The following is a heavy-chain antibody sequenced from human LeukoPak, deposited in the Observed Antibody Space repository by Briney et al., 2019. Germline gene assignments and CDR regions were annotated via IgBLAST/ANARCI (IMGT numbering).Heavy chain of an antibody. V-gene: IGHV3-23*01. CDR3: AKDRGYYVDTGTIDF. J-gene: IGHJ4*02. CDR1: GLSFGAHA. CDR2: VGGGGQRT. D-gene: IGHD3-22*01. Sequence: GGSLRLSCAASGLSFGAHAMHWVRQAPGMGLEWVSGVGGGGQRTHYADSVKGRFTISRDNSKNTLYLQMNSLRAEDTAIYYCAKDRGYYVDTGTIDFWGQGTLVTVSS.